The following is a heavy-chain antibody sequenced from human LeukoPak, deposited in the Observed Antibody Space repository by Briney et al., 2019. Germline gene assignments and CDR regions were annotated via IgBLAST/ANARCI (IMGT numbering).Heavy chain of an antibody. D-gene: IGHD1-26*01. CDR3: ASGRSDFDN. J-gene: IGHJ4*02. CDR1: GYTLSTYA. CDR2: INTKTGNP. V-gene: IGHV7-4-1*02. Sequence: ASVKLSCKASGYTLSTYAMNWVRQAPGQGLEWMGWINTKTGNPTYVQGFTGRFVFSLDTSVSTAYLQISSLKVEDTAVYYCASGRSDFDNWGQGTLVTVSS.